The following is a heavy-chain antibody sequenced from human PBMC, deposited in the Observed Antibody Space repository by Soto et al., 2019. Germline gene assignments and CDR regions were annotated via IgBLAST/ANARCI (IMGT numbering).Heavy chain of an antibody. Sequence: EVQLVESGGGLVKPGGSLRLSCAASGFTFSSYSMNWVRQAPGKGLEWVSSVSSSSSYIYYADSVEGRFTISRDNAKNSLYLQMNSLRVEDTAVYYCAREYGGYDYYYYYYMDVWGKGTTVTVSS. CDR3: AREYGGYDYYYYYYMDV. J-gene: IGHJ6*03. D-gene: IGHD2-21*01. CDR1: GFTFSSYS. V-gene: IGHV3-21*01. CDR2: VSSSSSYI.